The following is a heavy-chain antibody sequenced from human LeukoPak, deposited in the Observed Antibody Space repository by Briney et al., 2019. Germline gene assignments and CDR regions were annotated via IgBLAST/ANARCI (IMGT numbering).Heavy chain of an antibody. V-gene: IGHV4-4*07. CDR1: GGSISNYD. CDR2: IYTSGST. D-gene: IGHD1-26*01. Sequence: SETLSLTCTVSGGSISNYDWSWVRQPAGKGLEWIGRIYTSGSTNYNPSLKSRVTISVDKSKNQFSLKLSSVTAADTAVYYCARVGDDYGDYWGQGTLVTVSS. J-gene: IGHJ4*02. CDR3: ARVGDDYGDY.